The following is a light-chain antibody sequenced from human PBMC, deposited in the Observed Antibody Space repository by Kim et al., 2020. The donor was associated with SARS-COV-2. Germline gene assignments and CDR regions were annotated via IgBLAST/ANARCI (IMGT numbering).Light chain of an antibody. CDR1: RSDVGGYNY. CDR2: SVS. Sequence: GQSITSSCTGTRSDVGGYNYVSWYQQHPGKAPKLMIYSVSHRPSGVSNRFSGSKSGNTASLTISGLQAEDEADYYCSSYTSSSTVVFGGGTQLTVL. J-gene: IGLJ2*01. V-gene: IGLV2-14*03. CDR3: SSYTSSSTVV.